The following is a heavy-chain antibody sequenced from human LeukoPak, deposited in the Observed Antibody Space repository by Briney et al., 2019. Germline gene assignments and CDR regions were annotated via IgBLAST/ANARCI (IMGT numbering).Heavy chain of an antibody. CDR3: AKQPSALAGTYDY. V-gene: IGHV3-23*01. J-gene: IGHJ4*02. CDR2: ISGSGGGT. Sequence: TGGSLRLSCTASGFTFSISAMSWVRQPPGKGLEWVSAISGSGGGTYYADSVKGRFTISRDNSKNTLYLQMNSLRAEDTAVYYCAKQPSALAGTYDYWGQGTLVTVSS. D-gene: IGHD6-19*01. CDR1: GFTFSISA.